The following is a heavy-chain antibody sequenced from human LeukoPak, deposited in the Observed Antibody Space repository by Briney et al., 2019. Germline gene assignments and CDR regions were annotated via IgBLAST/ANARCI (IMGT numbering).Heavy chain of an antibody. D-gene: IGHD1-1*01. CDR1: GFTFSSYG. Sequence: GRSLRLSCAASGFTFSSYGMHWVRQAPGKGLEWMAVISYDGSNKYYADSVKGRFTISRDNSKNTLYLQMNSLRAEDTAVYYCAKNSGTTGTLRYYYYYGMDVWGQGTTVTVSS. J-gene: IGHJ6*02. V-gene: IGHV3-30*18. CDR3: AKNSGTTGTLRYYYYYGMDV. CDR2: ISYDGSNK.